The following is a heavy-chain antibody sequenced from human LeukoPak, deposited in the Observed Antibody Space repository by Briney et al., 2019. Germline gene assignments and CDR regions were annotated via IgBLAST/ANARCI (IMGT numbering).Heavy chain of an antibody. CDR2: ISYDGSNK. CDR1: GFTFSSYA. D-gene: IGHD4-17*01. J-gene: IGHJ4*02. Sequence: GGSLRLSCAASGFTFSSYAMHWVRQAPGKGLEWVAVISYDGSNKYYADSVKGRFTISRDNSKNTLYLQMNSLRAEDTAVYYCARNYGDYSFDYWGQGTLVTVSS. V-gene: IGHV3-30-3*01. CDR3: ARNYGDYSFDY.